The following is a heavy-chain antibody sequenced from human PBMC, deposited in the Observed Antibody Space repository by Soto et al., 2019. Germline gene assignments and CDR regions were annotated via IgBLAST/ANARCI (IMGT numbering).Heavy chain of an antibody. D-gene: IGHD3-3*01. Sequence: TLSLTCTVSGGSISSGDYYWSWIRQPPGKGLEWIGYIYYSGSTYYNPSLKSRVTMSVGTSKNQFSLKLSSLTAADTAVYYCVRANVFRFLEWPPYWYFDLWGRGTLVTVS. CDR2: IYYSGST. CDR1: GGSISSGDYY. V-gene: IGHV4-30-4*01. J-gene: IGHJ2*01. CDR3: VRANVFRFLEWPPYWYFDL.